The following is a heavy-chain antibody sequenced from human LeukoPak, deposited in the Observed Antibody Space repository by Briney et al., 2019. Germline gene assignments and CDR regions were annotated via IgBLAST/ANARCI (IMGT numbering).Heavy chain of an antibody. Sequence: SETLSLTCTVSGGSISSYYWSWIRQPPGKGLEWIGYIYYSGSTNYNPSLKSRVTISVDTSKNQFSLKLSSVTAADTAVYYCARGLPSHIVVVTATHPAFDIWGQGTMVTVSS. CDR1: GGSISSYY. V-gene: IGHV4-59*12. CDR2: IYYSGST. D-gene: IGHD2-21*02. CDR3: ARGLPSHIVVVTATHPAFDI. J-gene: IGHJ3*02.